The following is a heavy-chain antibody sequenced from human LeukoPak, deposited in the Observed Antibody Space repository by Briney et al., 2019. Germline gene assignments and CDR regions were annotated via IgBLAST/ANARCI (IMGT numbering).Heavy chain of an antibody. CDR2: TYYRSKWYN. V-gene: IGHV6-1*01. J-gene: IGHJ6*03. CDR1: GDSVSSNSAA. CDR3: ARVHIAACPGYYYYMDV. D-gene: IGHD6-6*01. Sequence: QTLSLTCAISGDSVSSNSAAWNWIRQSPSRGLEWLGRTYYRSKWYNDYAVSVKSRITINPDTSKNQFSLQLNSVTPEDTAVYYCARVHIAACPGYYYYMDVWGKGTTVTVSS.